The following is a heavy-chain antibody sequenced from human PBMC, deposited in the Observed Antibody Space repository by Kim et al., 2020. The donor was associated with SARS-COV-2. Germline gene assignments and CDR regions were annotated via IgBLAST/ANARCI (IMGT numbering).Heavy chain of an antibody. J-gene: IGHJ4*02. V-gene: IGHV3-20*03. CDR3: ARAGGYSYAPEDY. Sequence: GYADSVKGRFTISRDNAKNSLYLQMNRLRAEDTALYYCARAGGYSYAPEDYWGQGTLVTVSS. D-gene: IGHD5-18*01.